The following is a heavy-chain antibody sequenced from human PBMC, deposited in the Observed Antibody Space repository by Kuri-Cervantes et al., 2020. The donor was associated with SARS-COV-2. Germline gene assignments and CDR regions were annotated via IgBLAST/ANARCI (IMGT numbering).Heavy chain of an antibody. CDR3: AGAVGSSSAGDYSMDV. CDR1: GFTFSFHS. CDR2: ISSSSTYI. J-gene: IGHJ6*03. V-gene: IGHV3-21*01. Sequence: GSLKISCAASGFTFSFHSMNWVRQAPGKGLEWVSSISSSSTYIYYPDSVKGRFTNSRDNAKNSLFLQMNSLRADDTAVYYCAGAVGSSSAGDYSMDVWGKGTTVTVSS. D-gene: IGHD6-6*01.